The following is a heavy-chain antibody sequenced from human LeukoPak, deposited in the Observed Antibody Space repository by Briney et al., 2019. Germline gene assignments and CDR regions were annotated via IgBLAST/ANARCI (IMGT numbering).Heavy chain of an antibody. J-gene: IGHJ4*02. D-gene: IGHD3-22*01. CDR3: ARDESIYDSSGYLLDY. CDR2: INPNSGGT. V-gene: IGHV1-2*04. CDR1: GYTFTGYY. Sequence: ASVKVSCKASGYTFTGYYMHWVRQAPGQGLEWMGWINPNSGGTNYAQKFQGWVTMTRDTSISTAYMELSRLRSDDTAVCYCARDESIYDSSGYLLDYWGQGTLVTVSS.